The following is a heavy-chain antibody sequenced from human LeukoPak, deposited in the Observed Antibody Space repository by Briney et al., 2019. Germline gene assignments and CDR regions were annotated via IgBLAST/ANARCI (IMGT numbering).Heavy chain of an antibody. CDR1: GFTFSTYD. J-gene: IGHJ4*02. CDR3: ARESNDFLTGYYDY. CDR2: IGTVGDT. D-gene: IGHD3-9*01. V-gene: IGHV3-13*01. Sequence: PGGSLRLSCAASGFTFSTYDFHWVRHVTGKGLEWVSAIGTVGDTHYPGSVKGRFTISRENAKNSVYLQMDSLRAGDTAVYYCARESNDFLTGYYDYWGQGILVTVSS.